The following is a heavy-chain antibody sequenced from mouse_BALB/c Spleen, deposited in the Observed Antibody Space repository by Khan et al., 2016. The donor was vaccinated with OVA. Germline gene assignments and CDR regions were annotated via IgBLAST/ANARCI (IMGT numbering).Heavy chain of an antibody. V-gene: IGHV6-6*02. CDR3: WILL. CDR2: IRLKSDDYVT. CDR1: GFTFSNYW. J-gene: IGHJ2*01. Sequence: EVQLQQSGGGLVQPGGSMKLSCVASGFTFSNYWMNWVRQSPEKGLEWVADIRLKSDDYVTHYAESVKGRFTISRNDSKSSVYLLMNNLRAEDSGIYYGWILLWGQGTTLTVSS.